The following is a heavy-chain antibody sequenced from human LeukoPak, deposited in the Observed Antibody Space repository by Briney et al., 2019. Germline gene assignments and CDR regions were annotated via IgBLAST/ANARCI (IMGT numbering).Heavy chain of an antibody. D-gene: IGHD2-21*02. V-gene: IGHV4-39*07. J-gene: IGHJ4*02. CDR2: IYYSGRS. CDR3: ARQRGQAGDPVGY. Sequence: SETLPLTCTVSGGSIIDDHYYWGWIRQPPGKGLEWIGTIYYSGRSYYNPSLTSRVTMSADTSKNQFSLRLNSVTAADTAVYYCARQRGQAGDPVGYWGQGTLVTVSS. CDR1: GGSIIDDHYY.